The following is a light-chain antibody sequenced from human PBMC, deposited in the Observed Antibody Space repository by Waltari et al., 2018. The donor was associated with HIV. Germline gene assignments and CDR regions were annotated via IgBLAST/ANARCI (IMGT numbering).Light chain of an antibody. CDR2: QYR. J-gene: IGLJ2*01. CDR1: ELEDRY. CDR3: QTWDNTYVV. Sequence: SYELTQTTSLSVSPGQKASISCSGHELEDRYVSWYQQRPGPSPILVSFQYRQRPAGIPERFSDSNSGHTATLTITTTQSTDEDDYYFQTWDNTYVVFGGGTKLTVL. V-gene: IGLV3-1*01.